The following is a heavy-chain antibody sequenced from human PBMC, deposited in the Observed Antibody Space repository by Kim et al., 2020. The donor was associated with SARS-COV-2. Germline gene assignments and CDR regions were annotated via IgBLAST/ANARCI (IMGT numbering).Heavy chain of an antibody. CDR1: GFTFSSYG. Sequence: GGSLRLSCAASGFTFSSYGMHWVRQAPGKGLEWVAVISYDGSNKYYADSVKGRFTISRDNSKNTLYLQMNSLRAEDTAVYYCAKNGPLSSASYYFDYWGQGTLVTVSS. J-gene: IGHJ4*02. D-gene: IGHD6-25*01. CDR3: AKNGPLSSASYYFDY. V-gene: IGHV3-30*18. CDR2: ISYDGSNK.